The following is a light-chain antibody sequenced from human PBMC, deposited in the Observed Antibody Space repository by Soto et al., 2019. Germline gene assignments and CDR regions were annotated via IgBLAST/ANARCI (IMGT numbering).Light chain of an antibody. CDR2: GAS. CDR1: QSVSSTY. Sequence: EIVSTQSPGTLSLSPGERATLSCRASQSVSSTYLAWYQQRPGQAPRLLIYGASSRATGIPARFSGSGSGTDFTLTISSLEPEDFAVYYCQQRSNWPPFGQGTRLEI. CDR3: QQRSNWPP. J-gene: IGKJ5*01. V-gene: IGKV3D-20*02.